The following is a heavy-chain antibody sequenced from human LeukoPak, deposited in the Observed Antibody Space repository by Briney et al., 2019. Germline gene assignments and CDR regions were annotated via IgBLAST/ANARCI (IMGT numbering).Heavy chain of an antibody. CDR3: AKEPASGSCFDY. Sequence: GGSLRLSCTASGYTFNSYAMSWVRQAPGKGLEWVSGISGSGTSTYYADSVKGRFTVSRDNSKNTLYLQMNSLRAEDTALYYCAKEPASGSCFDYWGQGTLVTVSS. J-gene: IGHJ4*02. D-gene: IGHD3-10*01. CDR1: GYTFNSYA. V-gene: IGHV3-23*01. CDR2: ISGSGTST.